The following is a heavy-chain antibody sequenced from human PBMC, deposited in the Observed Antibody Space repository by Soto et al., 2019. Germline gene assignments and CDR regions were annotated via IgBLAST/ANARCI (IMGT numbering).Heavy chain of an antibody. D-gene: IGHD2-15*01. CDR3: ARGVAPYYFDY. J-gene: IGHJ4*02. V-gene: IGHV1-3*05. CDR2: INAGNGNT. CDR1: GYTFTSYA. Sequence: QVQLVQSGAEEKKPGASVKVSCKASGYTFTSYAMHWVRQAPGQRLEWMGRINAGNGNTKYSQKFQGRVTITRDTSTSTAYMELSSLRSEDTAVYYCARGVAPYYFDYWGQGTLVTVSS.